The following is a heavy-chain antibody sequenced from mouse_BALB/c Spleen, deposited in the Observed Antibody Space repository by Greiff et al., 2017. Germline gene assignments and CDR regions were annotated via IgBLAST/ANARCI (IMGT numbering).Heavy chain of an antibody. CDR1: GFTFSDYY. Sequence: DVKLVESGGGLVKPGGSLKLSCAASGFTFSDYYMYWVRQTPEKRLEWVATISDGGSYTYYPDSVKGRFTISRDNAKNNLYLQMSSLKSEDTAMYYCARVNGNYDAMDYWGQGTSVTVSS. CDR3: ARVNGNYDAMDY. CDR2: ISDGGSYT. D-gene: IGHD2-1*01. V-gene: IGHV5-4*02. J-gene: IGHJ4*01.